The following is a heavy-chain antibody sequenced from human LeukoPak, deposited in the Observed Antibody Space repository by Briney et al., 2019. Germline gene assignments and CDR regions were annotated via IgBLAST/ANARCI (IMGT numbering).Heavy chain of an antibody. CDR3: ASTTSSGWVPFDY. J-gene: IGHJ4*02. V-gene: IGHV3-48*01. CDR2: NSSGGATI. D-gene: IGHD6-25*01. CDR1: GFNFYSFT. Sequence: PGGSLRLSSVASGFNFYSFTMNGVRHAPGKGLERVSYNSSGGATIYYRESVKGRFHMSRDNAKNSLYLQMNSLSAEDTAVYYCASTTSSGWVPFDYWGQGTLVAVSS.